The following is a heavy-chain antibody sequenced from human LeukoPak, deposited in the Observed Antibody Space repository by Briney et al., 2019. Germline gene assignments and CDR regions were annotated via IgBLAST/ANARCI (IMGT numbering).Heavy chain of an antibody. CDR2: INPSGGST. CDR3: ARATVTLTWFDP. Sequence: ASVKVSCKASGYTFTSYHMHWVRQAPGQGLEWMGIINPSGGSTSYAQKFQGRVTMTRDTSTSTVYTELSSLRSEDTAVYYCARATVTLTWFDPWGQGTLVTVSS. V-gene: IGHV1-46*01. CDR1: GYTFTSYH. J-gene: IGHJ5*02. D-gene: IGHD4-17*01.